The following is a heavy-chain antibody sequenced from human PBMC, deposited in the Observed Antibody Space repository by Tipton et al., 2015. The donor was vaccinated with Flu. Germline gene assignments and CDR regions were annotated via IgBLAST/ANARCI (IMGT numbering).Heavy chain of an antibody. CDR2: IHRSGSA. CDR1: GEALGSRHF. V-gene: IGHV4-38-2*01. D-gene: IGHD5-18*01. Sequence: GEALGSRHFWGWIRQPPGKGLEWIGNIHRSGSAYYNPSLQSRVTMSVDESKIQFSLNLKSVTAADTAVYCCVRHKYSLDAFDIWGQGTMVTVSS. CDR3: VRHKYSLDAFDI. J-gene: IGHJ3*02.